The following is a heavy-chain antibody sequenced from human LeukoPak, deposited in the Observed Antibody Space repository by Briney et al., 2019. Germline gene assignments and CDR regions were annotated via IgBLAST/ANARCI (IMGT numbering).Heavy chain of an antibody. D-gene: IGHD5-24*01. CDR2: INEDGSVT. V-gene: IGHV3-7*01. CDR3: ATGRLQPAH. Sequence: GGSLRLSCVVSGISFSGSWMTWVRQAPGRGLESVANINEDGSVTYFVDSVKGRFAISRDNANNSVSLQLKSLRAEDTAVYYCATGRLQPAHWGQGTLVTVSS. CDR1: GISFSGSW. J-gene: IGHJ4*02.